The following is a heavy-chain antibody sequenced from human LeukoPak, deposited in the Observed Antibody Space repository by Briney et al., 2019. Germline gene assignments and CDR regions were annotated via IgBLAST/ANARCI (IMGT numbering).Heavy chain of an antibody. D-gene: IGHD5-12*01. CDR2: INPNSGGT. CDR3: ARVLFRGYDWLGY. CDR1: GYTFTGYY. J-gene: IGHJ4*02. Sequence: GASVKVSRKASGYTFTGYYMHWVRQAPGQGLEWMGRINPNSGGTNYAQKFQGRVTMTRDTSISTAYMELSRLRSDDTAVYYCARVLFRGYDWLGYWGQGTLVTVSS. V-gene: IGHV1-2*06.